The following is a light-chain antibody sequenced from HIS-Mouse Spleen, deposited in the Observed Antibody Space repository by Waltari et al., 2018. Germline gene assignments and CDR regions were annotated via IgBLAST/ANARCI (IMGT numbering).Light chain of an antibody. J-gene: IGLJ2*01. V-gene: IGLV2-14*03. CDR1: SSDVGGYNS. Sequence: QSALTQPASVSGSPGQSITISCTGTSSDVGGYNSVSWYQQHPGKAPKLMIYDVSNRPSGVSNRFSGSKSGNTASLTSSGLQAEDEADYYCSSYTSSSFNVVFGGGTKLTVL. CDR2: DVS. CDR3: SSYTSSSFNVV.